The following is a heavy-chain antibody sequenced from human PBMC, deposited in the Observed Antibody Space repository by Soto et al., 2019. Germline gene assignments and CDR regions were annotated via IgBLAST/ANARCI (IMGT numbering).Heavy chain of an antibody. Sequence: GASVKVSCNASGYTFTSYAMHWVRQAPGQRLEWMGWINAGNGNTKYSQKFQGRVTITRDTSASTAYMELSSLRSEDTAVYYCAAIAAAGTRPSWFDPWGQGTLVTVSS. CDR1: GYTFTSYA. CDR3: AAIAAAGTRPSWFDP. J-gene: IGHJ5*02. D-gene: IGHD6-13*01. CDR2: INAGNGNT. V-gene: IGHV1-3*01.